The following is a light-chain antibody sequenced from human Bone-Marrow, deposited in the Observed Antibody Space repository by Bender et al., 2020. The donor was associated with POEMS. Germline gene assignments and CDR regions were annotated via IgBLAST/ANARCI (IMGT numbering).Light chain of an antibody. CDR1: NIGSKS. J-gene: IGLJ2*01. CDR2: DDR. V-gene: IGLV3-21*02. CDR3: QVWDSSSDLV. Sequence: SYELTQPLSVSVALGQTASITCGGYNIGSKSVHWYQQKPGQAPVLVVYDDRDRPSGIPERFSGSNSGNTATLTISRVETGDEADYYCQVWDSSSDLVFGGGTKLTVL.